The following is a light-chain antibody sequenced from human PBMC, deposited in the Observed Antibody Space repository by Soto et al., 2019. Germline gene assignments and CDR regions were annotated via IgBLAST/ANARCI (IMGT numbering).Light chain of an antibody. CDR2: GAS. Sequence: EIVLTQSPGTLSLSPGERATLSCRASQSVSSSYLAWYQQKPGQAPRLLIYGASSRATGIPARFSGSGSGTEFTLTINSLQSEDFAVYYCQQYSKWPITFGQGTRLEI. CDR1: QSVSSSY. CDR3: QQYSKWPIT. J-gene: IGKJ5*01. V-gene: IGKV3-20*01.